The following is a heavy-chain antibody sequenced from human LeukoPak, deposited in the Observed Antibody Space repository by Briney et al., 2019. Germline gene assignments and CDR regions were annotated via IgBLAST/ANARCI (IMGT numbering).Heavy chain of an antibody. Sequence: SETLFLTCTVSGGSISSSSYYWGWIRQPPGKGLEWIGSIYYSGSTYYNPSLKNRVTISVDTSKNQFSLKLSSVTAADTAVYYCAREVLWYLDYWGQGTLVTVSS. CDR2: IYYSGST. CDR3: AREVLWYLDY. V-gene: IGHV4-39*07. CDR1: GGSISSSSYY. D-gene: IGHD3-10*01. J-gene: IGHJ4*02.